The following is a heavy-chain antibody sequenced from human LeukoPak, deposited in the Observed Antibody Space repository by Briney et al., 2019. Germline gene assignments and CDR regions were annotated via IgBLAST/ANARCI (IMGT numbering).Heavy chain of an antibody. CDR3: AREGIAVAAYFDY. D-gene: IGHD6-19*01. V-gene: IGHV3-30-3*01. CDR1: GFTFSSYA. CDR2: ISYDGSNK. J-gene: IGHJ4*02. Sequence: PGGSLRLSCAASGFTFSSYAMHWVRQAPGKGLEWVAVISYDGSNKYYADSVKGRFTISRDNSKNTLYLQMNSLRAEDTAVYYCAREGIAVAAYFDYWGQGTLVTVSS.